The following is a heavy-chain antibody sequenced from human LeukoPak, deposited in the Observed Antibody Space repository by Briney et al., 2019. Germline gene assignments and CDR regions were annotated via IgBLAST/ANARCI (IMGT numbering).Heavy chain of an antibody. D-gene: IGHD2-15*01. Sequence: ASVKVSCKASGYTFTSYGISWVRQAPGQGLEWMGWISAYNGNTNYAQKLQGRVTITRDTSAYTAYMELSSLRSEDTAVYYCVRDCSGGYWGQGTLVTVSS. CDR3: VRDCSGGY. CDR1: GYTFTSYG. CDR2: ISAYNGNT. V-gene: IGHV1-18*01. J-gene: IGHJ4*02.